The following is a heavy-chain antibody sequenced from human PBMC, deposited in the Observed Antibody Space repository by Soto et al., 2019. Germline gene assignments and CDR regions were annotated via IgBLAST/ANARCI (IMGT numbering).Heavy chain of an antibody. CDR1: GYTFTSYG. D-gene: IGHD6-6*01. CDR3: ARRGPYSSSPLSNAFDI. V-gene: IGHV1-18*01. J-gene: IGHJ3*02. Sequence: VQLVQSGAEVKKPGASVTVSCEASGYTFTSYGISWVRQAPGQGLEWMGWTSVYNGNTNYAQKLQGRVTMTTDTSTNTAYMDLRSLRSDDTAVYYCARRGPYSSSPLSNAFDIWGQGTIVTVSS. CDR2: TSVYNGNT.